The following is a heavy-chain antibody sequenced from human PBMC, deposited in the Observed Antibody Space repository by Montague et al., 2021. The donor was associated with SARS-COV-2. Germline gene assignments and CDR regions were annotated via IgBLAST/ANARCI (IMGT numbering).Heavy chain of an antibody. D-gene: IGHD5-24*01. CDR1: GGSISSYY. CDR2: IYYSGST. Sequence: SETLSLTCTVSGGSISSYYWSWIRQPPGKGLEWIGYIYYSGSTNXNPSLKSRVTISVDTSKNQFSLKLSSVTAADTAVYYCERVFPRWPQFDPYFDYWGQGTLVTVSS. V-gene: IGHV4-59*01. CDR3: ERVFPRWPQFDPYFDY. J-gene: IGHJ4*02.